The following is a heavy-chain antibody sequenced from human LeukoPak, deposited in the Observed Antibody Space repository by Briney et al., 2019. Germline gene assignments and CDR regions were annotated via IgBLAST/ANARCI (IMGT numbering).Heavy chain of an antibody. CDR1: GFSFNSYE. Sequence: PGGSLRLSCAAAGFSFNSYEINWVRQAPGKGLEWVSYISSGGITIFYADSVKGRFTVSRDNAKNSVYIQIDSLRAEDTAVYYCARVSYSGGVYWGQGTLVTVSS. V-gene: IGHV3-48*03. D-gene: IGHD6-25*01. J-gene: IGHJ4*02. CDR2: ISSGGITI. CDR3: ARVSYSGGVY.